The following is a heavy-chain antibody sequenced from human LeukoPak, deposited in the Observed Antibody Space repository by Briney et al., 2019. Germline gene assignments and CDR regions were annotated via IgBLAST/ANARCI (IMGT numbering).Heavy chain of an antibody. D-gene: IGHD3-16*01. CDR3: ARGGIYIPPYYYYYMDV. V-gene: IGHV3-7*01. CDR1: GFTFSRYW. Sequence: GGSLRLSCAASGFTFSRYWMSWVRQAPGKGLEWVANIKEDGSEKYSVGSVKGRFTIYRDNAENSLYLQMNSVRAEDTAVYYCARGGIYIPPYYYYYMDVWGRGTTVTVSS. J-gene: IGHJ6*03. CDR2: IKEDGSEK.